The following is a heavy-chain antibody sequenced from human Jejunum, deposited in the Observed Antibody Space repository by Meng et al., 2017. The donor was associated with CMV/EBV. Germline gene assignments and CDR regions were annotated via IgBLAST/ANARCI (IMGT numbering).Heavy chain of an antibody. Sequence: QAPLVQSGAEVKMPGASVKVSCQASGYTLTDYYMHWVRQAPGQGLEWLGWISPNSGATNYAQKFQGRVTMTRDTSINTAYMELSRLRSDDTAVYYCAPGYCTSTFCKRFDPWGQGTLVTVSS. V-gene: IGHV1-2*02. CDR1: GYTLTDYY. D-gene: IGHD2-2*01. J-gene: IGHJ5*02. CDR2: ISPNSGAT. CDR3: APGYCTSTFCKRFDP.